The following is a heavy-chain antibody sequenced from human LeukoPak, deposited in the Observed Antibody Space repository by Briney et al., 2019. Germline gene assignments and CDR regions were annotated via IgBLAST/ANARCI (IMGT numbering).Heavy chain of an antibody. V-gene: IGHV4-4*07. Sequence: SETLPLTCTVSGGSISDYYWSWIRQPAGKGLEWIGRIYSSGSTNYNPSLKSRVTMSVDTSKNQFSLKLSSVTAADTAVYYCARVTSVVTEDWFDPWGQGTLVTVSS. J-gene: IGHJ5*02. D-gene: IGHD4-23*01. CDR1: GGSISDYY. CDR3: ARVTSVVTEDWFDP. CDR2: IYSSGST.